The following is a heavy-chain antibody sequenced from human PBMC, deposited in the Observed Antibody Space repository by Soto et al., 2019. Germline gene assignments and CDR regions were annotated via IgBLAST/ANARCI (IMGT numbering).Heavy chain of an antibody. V-gene: IGHV4-31*03. J-gene: IGHJ4*02. D-gene: IGHD5-12*01. CDR1: GGSIRTSSSYY. CDR3: ARGGSGYSGYDLLY. Sequence: SETLSLTCTVSGGSIRTSSSYYWAWIRQHPGKGLEWIGYIYYSGSTYYNPSLKSRVTISVDTSKNQFSLKLSSVTAADTAVYYCARGGSGYSGYDLLYWGQGTLVTVSS. CDR2: IYYSGST.